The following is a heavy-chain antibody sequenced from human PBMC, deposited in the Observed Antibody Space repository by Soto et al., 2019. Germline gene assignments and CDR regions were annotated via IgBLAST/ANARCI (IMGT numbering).Heavy chain of an antibody. CDR3: ARVVATVAGPYGMDV. D-gene: IGHD6-19*01. CDR1: GYTFTSYV. V-gene: IGHV1-18*01. CDR2: ISAYNGNT. Sequence: SLKVSCKASGYTFTSYVISWVRQAPAQGLEWMGWISAYNGNTNFAQKLQGRVTMTTDTSTSTAYMELRSLRSDDTAVYYCARVVATVAGPYGMDVWGQGTTVTVSS. J-gene: IGHJ6*02.